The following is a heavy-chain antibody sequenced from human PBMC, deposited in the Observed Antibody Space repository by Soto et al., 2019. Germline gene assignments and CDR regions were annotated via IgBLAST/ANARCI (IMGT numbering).Heavy chain of an antibody. V-gene: IGHV1-18*04. CDR3: ARERRRNFDY. Sequence: GASVKVSCKASGYTFTSYYMHWVRQAPGQGLEWMGWVSANNGERSYAQNVQDRITMTTDTSTSTAYMELRSLRSEDTAVYYCARERRRNFDYWGQGTLVTVSS. J-gene: IGHJ4*02. CDR1: GYTFTSYY. CDR2: VSANNGER.